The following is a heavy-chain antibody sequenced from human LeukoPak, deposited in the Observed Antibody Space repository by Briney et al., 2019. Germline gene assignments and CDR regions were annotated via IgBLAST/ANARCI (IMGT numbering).Heavy chain of an antibody. D-gene: IGHD6-19*01. Sequence: GGSLRLSCAASGFTFSSYAMSWVRQAPGKGLEWVSVIIGSGSSTYYADSVKGRFTISRDNSKNTLYLQMDSLRAEDTAIYYCAKEGSMAGTGYFDYWGQGTLVTVPS. CDR1: GFTFSSYA. V-gene: IGHV3-23*01. CDR3: AKEGSMAGTGYFDY. CDR2: IIGSGSST. J-gene: IGHJ4*02.